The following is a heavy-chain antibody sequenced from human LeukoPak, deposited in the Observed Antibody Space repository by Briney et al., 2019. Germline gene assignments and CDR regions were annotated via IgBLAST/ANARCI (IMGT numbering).Heavy chain of an antibody. V-gene: IGHV3-21*01. Sequence: GGSLRLSCAASGFTFSSYAMSWVRQAPGKGLEWVSSISSSSSYIYYADSVKGRFTISRDNAKNSLYLQMNSLRAEDTAVYYCARDPAPYYYDSSGYPVLEYFQHWGQGTLVTVSS. CDR1: GFTFSSYA. D-gene: IGHD3-22*01. J-gene: IGHJ1*01. CDR2: ISSSSSYI. CDR3: ARDPAPYYYDSSGYPVLEYFQH.